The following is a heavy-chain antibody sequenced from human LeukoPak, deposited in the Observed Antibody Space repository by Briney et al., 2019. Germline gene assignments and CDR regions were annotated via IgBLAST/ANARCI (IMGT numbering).Heavy chain of an antibody. CDR2: IYYSGST. CDR3: ARVPPGYSSGWRYYYYGMDV. D-gene: IGHD6-19*01. V-gene: IGHV4-30-4*01. Sequence: SETLSLTCTVSGGSISSGDYYWSWIRQPPGKGLEWIGYIYYSGSTYYNPSLKSRVTISVDTSKNQFSLKLSSVTAADTAVYYCARVPPGYSSGWRYYYYGMDVWGQGTTVTVSS. J-gene: IGHJ6*02. CDR1: GGSISSGDYY.